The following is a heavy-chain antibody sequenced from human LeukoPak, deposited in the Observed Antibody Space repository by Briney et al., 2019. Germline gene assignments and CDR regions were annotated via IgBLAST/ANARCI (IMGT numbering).Heavy chain of an antibody. V-gene: IGHV3-23*01. Sequence: GGSLRLSCAASGFTFSSYAMIWIRQAPGKGLEWVSAIGGSGTSTFYADSVKGRFTISRDNSKNTLYLQMNSLRAEDTAVYYCAKTSQGHPPYYCSMDVWGQGTTVTVSS. CDR1: GFTFSSYA. CDR2: IGGSGTST. CDR3: AKTSQGHPPYYCSMDV. J-gene: IGHJ6*02.